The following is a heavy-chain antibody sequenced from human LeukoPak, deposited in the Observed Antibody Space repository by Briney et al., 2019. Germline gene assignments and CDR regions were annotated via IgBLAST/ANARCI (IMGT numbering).Heavy chain of an antibody. V-gene: IGHV1-18*01. CDR3: ARAPGVSTSSRFVSNY. D-gene: IGHD6-6*01. Sequence: ASVWVSSKASVYTFTAYGMYWVRQAPGQGARWRGWISSYNGDEQYPQKFQGRVTMTTDTSTSTVYMEGRSLRFDDTALYYCARAPGVSTSSRFVSNYGGQGTLVTVPS. CDR2: ISSYNGDE. CDR1: VYTFTAYG. J-gene: IGHJ4*02.